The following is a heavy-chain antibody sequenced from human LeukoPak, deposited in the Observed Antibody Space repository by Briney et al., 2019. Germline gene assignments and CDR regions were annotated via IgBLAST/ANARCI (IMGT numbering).Heavy chain of an antibody. CDR1: GGTFSSYT. Sequence: SVKVSCKASGGTFSSYTISWVRQAPGQGLEWMGRIIPILGIANYAQKFQGRVTITADKSTSTAYMELSSLRSEGTAVYYCARAAGLERRTAFDIWGQGTMVTVSS. J-gene: IGHJ3*02. CDR2: IIPILGIA. V-gene: IGHV1-69*02. D-gene: IGHD1-1*01. CDR3: ARAAGLERRTAFDI.